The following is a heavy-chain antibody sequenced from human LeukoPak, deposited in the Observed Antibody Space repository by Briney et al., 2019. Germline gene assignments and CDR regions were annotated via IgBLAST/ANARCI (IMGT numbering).Heavy chain of an antibody. D-gene: IGHD3-9*01. J-gene: IGHJ3*02. CDR1: GYTFTSYA. CDR3: ALGPGDILTGYYGNDAFDI. CDR2: INAGNGNT. Sequence: ASVKVSCKASGYTFTSYAMHWVRQAPGQRLEWMGWINAGNGNTKYSQKFQGRVTITRDTSASTAYMELSSLRSEDTAVYYCALGPGDILTGYYGNDAFDIWGQGTMVTVSS. V-gene: IGHV1-3*01.